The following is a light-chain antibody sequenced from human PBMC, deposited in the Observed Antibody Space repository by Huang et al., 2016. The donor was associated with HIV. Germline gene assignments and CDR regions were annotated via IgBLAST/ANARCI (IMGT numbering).Light chain of an antibody. Sequence: AIQMTQSPSSLSASTGDRVTITCRASQAISDYLAWFQQKPGKAPKLLIYAASTLQSGFPSRFSCSGSGTDFTFTISLLQSEDFATYYCQQYYTYPLTFGQGTRLETK. V-gene: IGKV1-8*01. J-gene: IGKJ5*01. CDR3: QQYYTYPLT. CDR1: QAISDY. CDR2: AAS.